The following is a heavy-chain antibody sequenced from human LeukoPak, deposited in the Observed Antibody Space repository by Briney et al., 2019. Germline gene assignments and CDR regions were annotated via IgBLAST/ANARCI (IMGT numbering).Heavy chain of an antibody. CDR2: IYHSGST. CDR1: GGSISSGSYY. J-gene: IGHJ4*02. D-gene: IGHD1-7*01. V-gene: IGHV4-30-2*01. CDR3: ARDKTGTSRYFDY. Sequence: SETLSLTCTVSGGSISSGSYYWSWIRQPPGKGLEWIGYIYHSGSTYYNPSLKSRVTISVDRSKNQFSLKLSSVTAADTAVYYCARDKTGTSRYFDYWGQGTLVTVSS.